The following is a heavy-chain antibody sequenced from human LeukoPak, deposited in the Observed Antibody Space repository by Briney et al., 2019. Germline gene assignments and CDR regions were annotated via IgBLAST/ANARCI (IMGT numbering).Heavy chain of an antibody. J-gene: IGHJ4*02. Sequence: SETLSLTCTVSGGSISSCYWSWIRQPPGKGLEWIGYIYYSGSTNYNPSLKSRVTISVDTSKNQFSLKLSSVTAADTAVYYCARGRYFDWLLPYFDYWGQGTLVTVSS. V-gene: IGHV4-59*01. D-gene: IGHD3-9*01. CDR1: GGSISSCY. CDR3: ARGRYFDWLLPYFDY. CDR2: IYYSGST.